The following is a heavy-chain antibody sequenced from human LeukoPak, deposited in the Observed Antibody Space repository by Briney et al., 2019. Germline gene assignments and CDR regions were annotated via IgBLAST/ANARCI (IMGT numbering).Heavy chain of an antibody. CDR1: GYTFTSYG. CDR2: IIPIFGTA. V-gene: IGHV1-69*13. J-gene: IGHJ4*02. Sequence: SVKVSCKASGYTFTSYGISWVRQAPGQGLEWMGGIIPIFGTANYAQKSQGRVTITADESTSTAYMELSSLRSEDTAVYYCARIGGNPDYWGQGTLVTVSS. D-gene: IGHD4-23*01. CDR3: ARIGGNPDY.